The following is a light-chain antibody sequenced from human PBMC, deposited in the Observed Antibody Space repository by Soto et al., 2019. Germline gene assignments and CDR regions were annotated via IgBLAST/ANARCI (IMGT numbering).Light chain of an antibody. J-gene: IGLJ1*01. V-gene: IGLV1-51*02. CDR3: GTWDSSLSADNYV. CDR1: SSNIGNNY. CDR2: ENN. Sequence: QSVLKQPPXVSAATGQKVTISCSGSSSNIGNNYVSWYQQLPGTAPKLLIYENNKRPSGIPDRFSGSKSGTSATLGITGLQTGDEADYYCGTWDSSLSADNYVFGTGTKVTVL.